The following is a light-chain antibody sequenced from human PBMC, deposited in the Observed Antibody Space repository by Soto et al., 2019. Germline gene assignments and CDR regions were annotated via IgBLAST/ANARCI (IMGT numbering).Light chain of an antibody. CDR1: QSVSSN. J-gene: IGKJ1*01. Sequence: EIVMTQSPATLSVSPGERATLSCRASQSVSSNLAWYQQKPGQAPRLLIYGASTRATGIPARFSGSGSGTKFTLTISSLQSEDFAVYYCQHYNNGHPWTFGQGTKVEIK. CDR2: GAS. V-gene: IGKV3-15*01. CDR3: QHYNNGHPWT.